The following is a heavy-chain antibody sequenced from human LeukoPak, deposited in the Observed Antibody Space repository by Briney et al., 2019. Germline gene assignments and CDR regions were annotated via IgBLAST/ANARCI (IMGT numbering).Heavy chain of an antibody. D-gene: IGHD3-22*01. CDR3: ARHLDSSGYDAFDI. CDR1: NDSISSYY. CDR2: IYYSGST. J-gene: IGHJ3*02. Sequence: SETLSLTCTVSNDSISSYYWSWIRQPPGKGLEWIGYIYYSGSTNYNPSLKSRVTISVDTSKDQFSLKLSSVTAADTAVYYCARHLDSSGYDAFDIWGQGTMVTVSS. V-gene: IGHV4-59*08.